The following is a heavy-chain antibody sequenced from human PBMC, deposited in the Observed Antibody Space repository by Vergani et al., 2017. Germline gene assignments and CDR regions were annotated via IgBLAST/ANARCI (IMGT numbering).Heavy chain of an antibody. CDR1: GFNFPSFT. J-gene: IGHJ5*02. CDR3: ARGITASVKSPPHPDWFDP. Sequence: EAYLVQSGGGLVTPGGSLRLSCAASGFNFPSFTMNWVRQAPGRGLEWISSIKFPPGEIFYADSVKGRFTISRDNVKNVLFLQMENLRAADTAVYFCARGITASVKSPPHPDWFDPWGQGSLVTVSS. D-gene: IGHD6-25*01. V-gene: IGHV3-21*06. CDR2: IKFPPGEI.